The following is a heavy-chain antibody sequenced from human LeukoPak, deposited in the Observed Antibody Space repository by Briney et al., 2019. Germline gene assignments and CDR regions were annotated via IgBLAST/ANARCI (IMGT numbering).Heavy chain of an antibody. CDR1: GGSISSYY. CDR3: ARNSAGYSSGWYGY. D-gene: IGHD6-19*01. Sequence: PSETLSLTCTVSGGSISSYYWSWIRQPPGKGLEWIGYIYYSGSTNYNPSLKSRVTISVDTSKNQFSLKLSSVTAADTAVYYCARNSAGYSSGWYGYWGQGTLVTVSS. CDR2: IYYSGST. V-gene: IGHV4-59*01. J-gene: IGHJ4*02.